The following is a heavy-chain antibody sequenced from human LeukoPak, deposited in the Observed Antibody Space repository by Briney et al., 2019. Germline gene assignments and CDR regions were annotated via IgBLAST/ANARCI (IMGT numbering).Heavy chain of an antibody. Sequence: ASVKVSCKASGYTFTGYYMHWVRQAPGQGLERMGWINPNSGGTNYAQKFQGRVTMTRDTSISTAYMELSRLRSDDTAVYYCARGGAAAGYVGFDYWGQGTLVTVSS. D-gene: IGHD6-13*01. CDR3: ARGGAAAGYVGFDY. V-gene: IGHV1-2*02. CDR1: GYTFTGYY. CDR2: INPNSGGT. J-gene: IGHJ4*02.